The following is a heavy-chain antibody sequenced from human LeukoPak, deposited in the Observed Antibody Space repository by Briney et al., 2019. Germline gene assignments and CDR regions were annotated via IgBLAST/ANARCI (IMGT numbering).Heavy chain of an antibody. V-gene: IGHV3-23*01. J-gene: IGHJ5*02. D-gene: IGHD4-17*01. Sequence: GGSLRLSCVASGFTFSNYVMSWVRQAPGKGLEWVSGLSGSGGNTFYTDSVKGRFTISRDNPMNTLYLQMNSLRAEDTAVYYCAKDLGNQRYGAAPIGSWGQGTLVTVSS. CDR2: LSGSGGNT. CDR1: GFTFSNYV. CDR3: AKDLGNQRYGAAPIGS.